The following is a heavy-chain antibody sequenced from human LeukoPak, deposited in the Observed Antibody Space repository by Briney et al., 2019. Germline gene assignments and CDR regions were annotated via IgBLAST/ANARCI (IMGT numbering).Heavy chain of an antibody. Sequence: SETLSLTCTVSGGSISSYYWSWIRQPPGKGLEGIGYIYYSGSTNYNPSLKSRVTISVDTSKNQFSLKLSSVTAADTAVYYCARDRGKLWFGELYAFDIWGQGTMVTVSS. J-gene: IGHJ3*02. V-gene: IGHV4-59*01. CDR1: GGSISSYY. D-gene: IGHD3-10*01. CDR3: ARDRGKLWFGELYAFDI. CDR2: IYYSGST.